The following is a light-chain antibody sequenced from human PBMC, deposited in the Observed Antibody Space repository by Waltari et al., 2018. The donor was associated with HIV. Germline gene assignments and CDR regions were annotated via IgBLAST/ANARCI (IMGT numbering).Light chain of an antibody. J-gene: IGLJ2*01. CDR2: GVT. V-gene: IGLV2-14*01. Sequence: QSALTQPDSVSGSPGQSLTISCTGTHRNIGFFNLVSWYRQYPGKAPQLIIYGVTSRPSGISSRFSGSKSGNTASLIIAGLQVDDEADYYCNSYASDDTVVFGGGTKLTVL. CDR1: HRNIGFFNL. CDR3: NSYASDDTVV.